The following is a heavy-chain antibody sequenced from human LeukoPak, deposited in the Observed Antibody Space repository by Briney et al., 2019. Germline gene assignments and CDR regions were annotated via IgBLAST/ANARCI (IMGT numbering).Heavy chain of an antibody. CDR2: ISAYNGNT. CDR1: GYTFTSYG. J-gene: IGHJ4*02. CDR3: ARDFSKGVITTRGFDY. V-gene: IGHV1-18*01. D-gene: IGHD3-22*01. Sequence: ASVKVSCKASGYTFTSYGISWVRQAPGQGLEWMGWISAYNGNTNYAQKLQGRVTMTTDTSTSTAYMELRSLRSGDTAVYYCARDFSKGVITTRGFDYWGQGTLVTVSS.